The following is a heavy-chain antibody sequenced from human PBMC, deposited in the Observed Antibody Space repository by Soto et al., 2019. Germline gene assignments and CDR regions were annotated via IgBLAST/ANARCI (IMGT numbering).Heavy chain of an antibody. D-gene: IGHD3-3*01. V-gene: IGHV3-23*01. Sequence: PGGSLRLSCAVSGFTFSSYAMSWARQAPGKGLEWVSAISGSGGSTYYADSVKGRFTISRDNSKNTLYLQMNSLRAEDTAVYCCAKLAYYDFWSGYSNWFDPWGQGTLVTVS. CDR2: ISGSGGST. J-gene: IGHJ5*02. CDR3: AKLAYYDFWSGYSNWFDP. CDR1: GFTFSSYA.